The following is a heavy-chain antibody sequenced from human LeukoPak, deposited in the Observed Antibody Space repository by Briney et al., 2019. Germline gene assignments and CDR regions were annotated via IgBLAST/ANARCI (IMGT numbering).Heavy chain of an antibody. CDR2: ISGSGGST. CDR3: AKDNYDSSAVYYFDY. J-gene: IGHJ4*02. V-gene: IGHV3-23*01. CDR1: GGTFSSYA. D-gene: IGHD3-22*01. Sequence: SCKASGGTFSSYAMSWVRQAPGKGLEWVSAISGSGGSTYYADSVKGRFTISRDNSKNTLYLQMNSLRAEDTAVYYCAKDNYDSSAVYYFDYWGQGTLVTVSS.